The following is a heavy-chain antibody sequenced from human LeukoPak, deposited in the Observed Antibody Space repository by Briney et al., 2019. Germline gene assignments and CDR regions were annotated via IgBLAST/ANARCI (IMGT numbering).Heavy chain of an antibody. Sequence: PSETLSLTCPVSGVSISSYYWSWIRQTPGKGLEWIGFVDYSGSANYNPSLKSRVTISVDTPKTQFSLKLSSVTAADTAVYYCARHRRNYGMDVWGQGTTVTVSS. CDR1: GVSISSYY. J-gene: IGHJ6*02. CDR3: ARHRRNYGMDV. V-gene: IGHV4-59*01. CDR2: VDYSGSA.